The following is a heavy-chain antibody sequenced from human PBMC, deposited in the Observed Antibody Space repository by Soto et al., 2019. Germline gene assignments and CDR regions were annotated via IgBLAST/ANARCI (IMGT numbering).Heavy chain of an antibody. Sequence: GGSLRLSCAASGFTFSTYSMNWVRQAPGKGLEWVSYITSNRSTIFYADSVKGRFTISRDNAKNTLYLQMNSLRAEDTAVYYCARAIAVAGISSVVDPSGQGTLVTVSS. CDR2: ITSNRSTI. J-gene: IGHJ5*02. D-gene: IGHD6-19*01. V-gene: IGHV3-48*01. CDR1: GFTFSTYS. CDR3: ARAIAVAGISSVVDP.